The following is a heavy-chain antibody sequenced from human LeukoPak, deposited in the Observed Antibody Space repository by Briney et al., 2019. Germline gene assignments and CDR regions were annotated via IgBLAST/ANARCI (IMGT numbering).Heavy chain of an antibody. CDR2: IYYSGSA. V-gene: IGHV4-59*01. J-gene: IGHJ4*02. D-gene: IGHD3-10*01. CDR3: ARDQVLLWFGELLY. Sequence: SETLSLTCTVSGGSISIYYWSWIRQPPGKGLEWIGYIYYSGSANYSPSLKSRVTTSVDTSTNQFSLKVSSVTAADTAVYYCARDQVLLWFGELLYWGQGTLVTVSS. CDR1: GGSISIYY.